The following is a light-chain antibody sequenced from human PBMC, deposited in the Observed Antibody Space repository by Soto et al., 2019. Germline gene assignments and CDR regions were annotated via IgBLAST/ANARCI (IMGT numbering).Light chain of an antibody. CDR3: QQYGSSPPVT. Sequence: EIVLTQSPGTLSLSPGERATLSCRASQSVSSSYLAWYQQKPGQAPRLLIYGASSRATGIPDRFSGSGSGTDFPLTISRLEPEDFAVNYCQQYGSSPPVTFGPGTKVDIK. CDR1: QSVSSSY. J-gene: IGKJ3*01. V-gene: IGKV3-20*01. CDR2: GAS.